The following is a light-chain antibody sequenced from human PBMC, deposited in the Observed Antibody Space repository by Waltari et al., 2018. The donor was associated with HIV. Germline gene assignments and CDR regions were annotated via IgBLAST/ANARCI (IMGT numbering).Light chain of an antibody. CDR1: QSIDNY. Sequence: ETVLTQSPATLSLFPGERATLSCRASQSIDNYLAWYQQKPGQAPRLLIYDASNRATGIPPRFSGSGSGTDFTLTISSLEPEDFAVYYCQQRSNWPRGLTFGGGTKVEIK. CDR2: DAS. V-gene: IGKV3-11*01. J-gene: IGKJ4*01. CDR3: QQRSNWPRGLT.